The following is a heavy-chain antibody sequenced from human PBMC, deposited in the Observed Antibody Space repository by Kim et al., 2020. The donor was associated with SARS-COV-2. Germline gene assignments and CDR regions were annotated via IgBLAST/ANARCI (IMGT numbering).Heavy chain of an antibody. Sequence: YAASVKGRFTISRDDSENTAYLQMNSLKTEDTAVYYCTSLVVAATGRVYWGQGTLVTVSS. CDR3: TSLVVAATGRVY. V-gene: IGHV3-73*01. D-gene: IGHD2-15*01. J-gene: IGHJ4*02.